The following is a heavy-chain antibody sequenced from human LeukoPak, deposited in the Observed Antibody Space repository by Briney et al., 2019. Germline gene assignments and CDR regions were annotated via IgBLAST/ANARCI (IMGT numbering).Heavy chain of an antibody. V-gene: IGHV3-21*01. Sequence: GGSLRLSCAASGFTFSSYSMNWVRQAPGKGLEWVSSISSSSSYIYYADSVKGRFTISRDNAKNSLYLQMNSLRAEDTAVYYCARGPSGSYRLYYYGMDVWGQGTTVTVSS. D-gene: IGHD1-26*01. CDR2: ISSSSSYI. CDR1: GFTFSSYS. J-gene: IGHJ6*02. CDR3: ARGPSGSYRLYYYGMDV.